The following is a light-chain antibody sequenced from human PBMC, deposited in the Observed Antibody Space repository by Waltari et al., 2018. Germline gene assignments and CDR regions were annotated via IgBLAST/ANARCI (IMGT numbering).Light chain of an antibody. CDR3: CSFTGTWV. J-gene: IGLJ3*02. CDR2: DVP. CDR1: GSDVADSNF. Sequence: QSALTQPRSVSGSPGQSVTISCTATGSDVADSNFVSWYQQHPGEAPKLVIYDVPEPPSGVPSRFSGSKSGNSASLTVSGLQAEDEAVYYCCSFTGTWVFGGGTKLTVL. V-gene: IGLV2-11*01.